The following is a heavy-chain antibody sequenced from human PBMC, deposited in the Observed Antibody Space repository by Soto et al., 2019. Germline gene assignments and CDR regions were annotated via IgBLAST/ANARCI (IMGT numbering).Heavy chain of an antibody. CDR1: GGSFSGYY. CDR3: ARGWLKGSCSSTSCRFRGYGMEV. J-gene: IGHJ6*02. V-gene: IGHV4-34*01. CDR2: INHSGST. Sequence: SETLSLTCAVYGGSFSGYYWSWIRQPPGKGLEWIGEINHSGSTNYNPSLKSRVTISVDTSKNQFSLKLSSVTAADTAVYYCARGWLKGSCSSTSCRFRGYGMEVWGQGTTVTVS. D-gene: IGHD2-2*01.